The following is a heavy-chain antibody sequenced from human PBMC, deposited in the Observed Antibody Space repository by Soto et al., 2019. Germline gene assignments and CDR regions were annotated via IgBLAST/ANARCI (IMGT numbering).Heavy chain of an antibody. J-gene: IGHJ4*02. Sequence: EVQLVESGGTVIQVGGSLRLSCAASGFIFDDFTMHWVRQAPGKGLEWVSSISSTTNYIYYGDSMKGRFTISRDNAKNSLYLEMNSLRAEDTAVYYCARESEDLTSNFDYWGQGTLVTVSS. CDR2: ISSTTNYI. CDR1: GFIFDDFT. V-gene: IGHV3-21*02. CDR3: ARESEDLTSNFDY.